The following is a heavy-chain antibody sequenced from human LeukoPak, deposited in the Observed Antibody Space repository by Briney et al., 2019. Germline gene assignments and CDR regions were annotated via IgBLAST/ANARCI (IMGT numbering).Heavy chain of an antibody. Sequence: GASVKVSCKASGYTFTGYYMHWVRQAPGQGLEWMGWINPNSGGTNYTQKFQGRVTMTRDTSISTAYMELSRLRSDDTAVYYCARTGIRGSSSKYYFDYWGQGTLVTVSS. CDR3: ARTGIRGSSSKYYFDY. CDR1: GYTFTGYY. D-gene: IGHD6-6*01. CDR2: INPNSGGT. V-gene: IGHV1-2*02. J-gene: IGHJ4*02.